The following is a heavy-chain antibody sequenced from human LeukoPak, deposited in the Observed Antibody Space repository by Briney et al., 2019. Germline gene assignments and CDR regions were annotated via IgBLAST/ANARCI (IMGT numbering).Heavy chain of an antibody. Sequence: ASVKVSCKASGYTFTSYDINWVRQANGQGLERMGWMNPNSGNTGYAQKCHSRGTTTTNTSTSKAYTELSSLRSEDTAVYYCARAVRGGWFDPWGQGTLVTVSS. CDR1: GYTFTSYD. CDR3: ARAVRGGWFDP. J-gene: IGHJ5*02. D-gene: IGHD2-15*01. CDR2: MNPNSGNT. V-gene: IGHV1-8*01.